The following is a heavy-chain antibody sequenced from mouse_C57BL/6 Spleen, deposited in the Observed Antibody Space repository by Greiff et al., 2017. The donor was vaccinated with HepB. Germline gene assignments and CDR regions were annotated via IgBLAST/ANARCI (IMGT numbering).Heavy chain of an antibody. CDR1: GYTFTSYW. CDR3: AIKHPHYYGSSWYFDV. J-gene: IGHJ1*03. CDR2: IDPSDSYT. D-gene: IGHD1-1*01. V-gene: IGHV1-69*01. Sequence: QVQLQQPGAELVMPGASVKLSCKASGYTFTSYWMHWVKQRPGQGLEWIGEIDPSDSYTNYNQKFKGKSTLTVDKSSSTAYMQLSSLTSADSAVYYCAIKHPHYYGSSWYFDVWGTGTTVTVSS.